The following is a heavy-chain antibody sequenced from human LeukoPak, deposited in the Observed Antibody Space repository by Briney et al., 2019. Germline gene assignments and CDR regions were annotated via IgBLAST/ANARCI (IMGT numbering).Heavy chain of an antibody. D-gene: IGHD3-3*01. CDR3: ARHVDFWSGYYGGDCWFDP. CDR2: IYYSGST. J-gene: IGHJ5*02. Sequence: MPSETLSLTGTVSGGSISSSRYYWGWIRQPPGKGLEWIGRIYYSGSTYYNPSLKSRVTISVDTSKNQFSLKLSSVTAADTAVYYCARHVDFWSGYYGGDCWFDPWGQGTLVTVSS. V-gene: IGHV4-39*01. CDR1: GGSISSSRYY.